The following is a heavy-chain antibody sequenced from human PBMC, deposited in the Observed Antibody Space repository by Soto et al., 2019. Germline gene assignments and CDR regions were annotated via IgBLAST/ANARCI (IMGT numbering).Heavy chain of an antibody. Sequence: QMQLVQSGPEVRKPGTSVKVSCKASGFTFSSSALQWVRQARGQRLEWIGWIAVGSGNTNYAQKFQERVTITRDMSTSIAYRELNSLRSDDTAVYYCAARGGRDYYMDVWGKGTTVTVSS. D-gene: IGHD2-15*01. CDR3: AARGGRDYYMDV. J-gene: IGHJ6*03. CDR2: IAVGSGNT. CDR1: GFTFSSSA. V-gene: IGHV1-58*01.